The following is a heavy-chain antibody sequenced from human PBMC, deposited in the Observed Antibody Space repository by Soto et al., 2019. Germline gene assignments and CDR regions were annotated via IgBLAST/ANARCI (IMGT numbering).Heavy chain of an antibody. CDR1: GYTFTSYG. J-gene: IGHJ4*02. Sequence: QVNRVQSGAEVRKPGASVKVSGKGSGYTFTSYGIAWVRQAPGQGLEWMGWISAHNDNTNYAQKVQGRVTVTRDTSTSTAYMELRNLRSDDTAVYYCARGRYGDYWGKGALVTVSS. V-gene: IGHV1-18*01. CDR3: ARGRYGDY. D-gene: IGHD1-1*01. CDR2: ISAHNDNT.